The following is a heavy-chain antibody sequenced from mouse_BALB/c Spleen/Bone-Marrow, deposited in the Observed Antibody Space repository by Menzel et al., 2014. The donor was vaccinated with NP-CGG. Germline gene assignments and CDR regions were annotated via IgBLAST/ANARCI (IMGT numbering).Heavy chain of an antibody. CDR1: GYTFTSYW. CDR2: IYPSDSYT. CDR3: TRSGGYYFDD. V-gene: IGHV1-69*02. J-gene: IGHJ2*01. Sequence: VQLQQSGAELVRPGASVKLSCKASGYTFTSYWINWMRQRPGQGLEWIGNIYPSDSYTNYNQKFKDKATLTVDKSSSTAYMQLSSPTSEDSAVYYCTRSGGYYFDDWGQGTTLTVSS.